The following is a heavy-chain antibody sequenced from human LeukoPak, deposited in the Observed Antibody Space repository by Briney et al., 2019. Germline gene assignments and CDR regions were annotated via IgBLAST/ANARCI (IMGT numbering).Heavy chain of an antibody. CDR3: ARDTNNGLDV. Sequence: GGSLRLSCAASGFTFSEYYISWIRQAPGKGLEWVSHISSSGRLMQYADSVRGRFTITRDNAQNFRSLQMNNLKPEDTAVYYCARDTNNGLDVRGRGTTVTVS. V-gene: IGHV3-11*01. D-gene: IGHD1-14*01. CDR1: GFTFSEYY. CDR2: ISSSGRLM. J-gene: IGHJ6*02.